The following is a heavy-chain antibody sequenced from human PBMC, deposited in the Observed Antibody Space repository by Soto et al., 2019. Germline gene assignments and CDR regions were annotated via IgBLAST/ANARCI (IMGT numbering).Heavy chain of an antibody. CDR1: GYPLTAKY. CDR2: INPSIGGT. Sequence: QVQLVQSGAEVKKPGASVKVSCKASGYPLTAKYLHWVRQAPGQGLEWMGWINPSIGGTKEAQKFRGRVTMTRDTSISAAYMELSRLTSDDTAVYYCAKGGSSWTEWFDPWGQGTLVTVSS. V-gene: IGHV1-2*02. J-gene: IGHJ5*02. D-gene: IGHD6-13*01. CDR3: AKGGSSWTEWFDP.